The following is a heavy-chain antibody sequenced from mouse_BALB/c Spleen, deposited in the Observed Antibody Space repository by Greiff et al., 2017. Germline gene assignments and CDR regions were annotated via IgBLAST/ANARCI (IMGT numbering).Heavy chain of an antibody. CDR3: AGDGGRGAMDY. V-gene: IGHV7-1*02. Sequence: DVMLVESGGGLVQPGGSLRLSCATSGFTFSDFYMEWVRQPPGKRLEWIAASRNKANDYTTEYSASVKGRFIVSRATTQNILYLQMNALRAEDTAIYYCAGDGGRGAMDYWGQGTSVTVSS. J-gene: IGHJ4*01. CDR1: GFTFSDFY. CDR2: SRNKANDYTT.